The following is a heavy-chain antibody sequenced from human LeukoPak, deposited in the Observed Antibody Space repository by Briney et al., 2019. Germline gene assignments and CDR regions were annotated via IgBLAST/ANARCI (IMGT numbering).Heavy chain of an antibody. Sequence: ASVKVSCKASGYTFTSYDINWVRQATGQGLEWMGWMNPNSGNTGYAQKFQGRVTMTRNTSISTAYMEVSSLRSEDTAVYYCARVYRQLRPYYFDYWGQGTLVTVSS. V-gene: IGHV1-8*01. J-gene: IGHJ4*02. CDR3: ARVYRQLRPYYFDY. CDR1: GYTFTSYD. CDR2: MNPNSGNT. D-gene: IGHD4-23*01.